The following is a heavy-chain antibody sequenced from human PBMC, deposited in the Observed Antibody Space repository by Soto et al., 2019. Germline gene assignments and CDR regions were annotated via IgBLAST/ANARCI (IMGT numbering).Heavy chain of an antibody. V-gene: IGHV1-18*01. CDR2: ISAYNGNT. D-gene: IGHD5-18*01. J-gene: IGHJ3*02. Sequence: ASVKGSCKASGYTFTSYGISWVRQAPGQGLEWMGWISAYNGNTNYAQKLQGRVTMTTDTSTSTAYMELRSLRSDDTAVYYCARDGRGQLWLLGAFDIWGQGTMVTGSS. CDR3: ARDGRGQLWLLGAFDI. CDR1: GYTFTSYG.